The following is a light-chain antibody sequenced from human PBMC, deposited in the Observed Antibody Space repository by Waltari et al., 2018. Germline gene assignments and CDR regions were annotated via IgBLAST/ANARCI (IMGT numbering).Light chain of an antibody. CDR1: SGHRSNI. J-gene: IGLJ3*02. Sequence: QRVLTQSPSASASLGASVKLTCTLSSGHRSNIIAWLQQQPEKGPRYLMKVNSDGSHSKGDEIPDRFSGSSSGAERYLTISTVQSEDEADYYCQTGGHGTWVFGGGTKLTVL. V-gene: IGLV4-69*01. CDR2: VNSDGSH. CDR3: QTGGHGTWV.